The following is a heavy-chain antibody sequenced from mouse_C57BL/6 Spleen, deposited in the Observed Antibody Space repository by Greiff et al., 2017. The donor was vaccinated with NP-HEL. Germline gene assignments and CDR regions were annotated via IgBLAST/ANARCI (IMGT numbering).Heavy chain of an antibody. J-gene: IGHJ4*01. CDR3: ARDFTTVVATRAMDY. CDR1: GFTFSSYA. CDR2: ISDGGSYT. D-gene: IGHD1-1*01. V-gene: IGHV5-4*01. Sequence: EVHLVESGGGLVKPGGSLKLSCAASGFTFSSYAMSWVRQTPEKRLEWVATISDGGSYTYYPDNVKGRFTISRDHAKNNLYLQMSHLKSEDTAMYYCARDFTTVVATRAMDYWGQGTSVTVSS.